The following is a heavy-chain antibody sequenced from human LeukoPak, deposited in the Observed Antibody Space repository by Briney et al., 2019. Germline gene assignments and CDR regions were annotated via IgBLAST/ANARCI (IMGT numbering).Heavy chain of an antibody. D-gene: IGHD2-2*01. Sequence: SETLSLTCTVSGGSISSSSYYWGWIRQPPGKGLEWIGTTHYSGSTYYNPSLKSRVTISVDTSQNQFSLMLSSGAAADTAVIYCSRNLDAHPYYYMDVWGKGTTVAASS. CDR2: THYSGST. CDR1: GGSISSSSYY. J-gene: IGHJ6*03. V-gene: IGHV4-39*01. CDR3: SRNLDAHPYYYMDV.